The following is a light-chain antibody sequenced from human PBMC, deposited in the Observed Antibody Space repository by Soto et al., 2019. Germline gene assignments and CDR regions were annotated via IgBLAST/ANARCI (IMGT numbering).Light chain of an antibody. CDR1: QSVNSN. CDR2: DTS. J-gene: IGKJ1*01. V-gene: IGKV3-15*01. CDR3: QQYNNWPPWT. Sequence: EIVLTQSPGTLSLSPGERATLSCRASQSVNSNLAWYQQKPGQAPRLLIYDTSSRATGIPARFSGSRSGTEFTLTISSLQSEDSAVYYCQQYNNWPPWTFGQGTKVDIK.